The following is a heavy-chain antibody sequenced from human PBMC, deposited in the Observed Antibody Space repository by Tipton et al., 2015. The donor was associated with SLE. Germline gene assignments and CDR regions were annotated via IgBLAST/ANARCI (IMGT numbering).Heavy chain of an antibody. V-gene: IGHV4-30-2*01. D-gene: IGHD1-26*01. J-gene: IGHJ4*02. CDR2: INHSGST. CDR3: ARGGGSYSFDY. CDR1: GGSISSGGYS. Sequence: LRLSCAVSGGSISSGGYSWSWIRQPPGKGLEWIGEINHSGSTNYNPSLKSRVTISVDTSKNQFSLKLSSVTAADTAVYYCARGGGSYSFDYWGQGTLVTVSS.